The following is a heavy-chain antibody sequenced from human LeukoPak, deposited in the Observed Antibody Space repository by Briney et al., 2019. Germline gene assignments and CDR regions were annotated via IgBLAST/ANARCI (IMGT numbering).Heavy chain of an antibody. Sequence: GESLKISCKGSGYSFTSYWIGWVRQMPGKGLEWMGIIYPGDSDTRYSPSFQGQVTISADKSISTAYLQWSSLKASDTAMYYCARHDFVAAAGTGIDYWGQGTLVTVSS. CDR3: ARHDFVAAAGTGIDY. CDR2: IYPGDSDT. CDR1: GYSFTSYW. J-gene: IGHJ4*02. D-gene: IGHD6-13*01. V-gene: IGHV5-51*01.